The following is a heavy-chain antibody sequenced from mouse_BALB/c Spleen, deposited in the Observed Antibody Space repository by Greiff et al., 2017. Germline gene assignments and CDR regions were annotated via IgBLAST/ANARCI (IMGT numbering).Heavy chain of an antibody. CDR2: IRLKSNNYAT. V-gene: IGHV6-6*02. J-gene: IGHJ2*01. D-gene: IGHD1-2*01. CDR1: GFTFSNYW. Sequence: EVKLVESGGGLVQPGGSMRLSCVASGFTFSNYWMNWVRQSPEKGLEWVAEIRLKSNNYATHYAESVKGRFTISRHDSKSSVYLQMNNLRAEDTGIYYCTRETTATFDYWGQGTTLTVSS. CDR3: TRETTATFDY.